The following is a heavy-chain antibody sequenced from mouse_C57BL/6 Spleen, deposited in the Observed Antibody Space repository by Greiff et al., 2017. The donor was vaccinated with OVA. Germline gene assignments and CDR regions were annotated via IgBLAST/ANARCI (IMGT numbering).Heavy chain of an antibody. Sequence: VQLKESGGGLVKPGGSLKLSCAASGFTFSSYAMSWVRQTPEKRLEWVATISDGGSYTYYPDNVKGRFTISRDNAKNNLYLQMSHLKSEDTAMYYCARDYGSSYWGQGTTLTVSS. J-gene: IGHJ2*01. CDR1: GFTFSSYA. CDR3: ARDYGSSY. D-gene: IGHD1-1*01. CDR2: ISDGGSYT. V-gene: IGHV5-4*01.